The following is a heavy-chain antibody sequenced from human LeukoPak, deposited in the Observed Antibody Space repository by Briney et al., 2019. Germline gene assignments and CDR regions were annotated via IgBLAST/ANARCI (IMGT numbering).Heavy chain of an antibody. CDR1: GYPLGKNYY. Sequence: PSETLSLICAVSGYPLGKNYYWGWIRQPPGKGLEWIGRIYGTGSTSYNPSLMNRVTMSVDTSKNHFSLKLTSVTAADTAVYYCARYDSRGSASTRFDYWGQGILVTISS. V-gene: IGHV4-38-2*01. D-gene: IGHD3-16*01. CDR2: IYGTGST. CDR3: ARYDSRGSASTRFDY. J-gene: IGHJ4*02.